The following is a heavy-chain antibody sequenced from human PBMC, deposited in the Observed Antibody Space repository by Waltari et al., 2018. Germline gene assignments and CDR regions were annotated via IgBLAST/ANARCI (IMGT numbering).Heavy chain of an antibody. CDR3: ARVLYSSGWYGLIDY. V-gene: IGHV3-53*01. Sequence: EVQLVESGGGLIQPGGSLRLSCAASGFTVSSNYMSWVRQAPGKGLEWVSVIYSGGSTYYADSVKGRFTISRDNSKNTLYLQMNSLRAEDTAVYYCARVLYSSGWYGLIDYWGQGTLVTVSS. D-gene: IGHD6-19*01. CDR2: IYSGGST. J-gene: IGHJ4*02. CDR1: GFTVSSNY.